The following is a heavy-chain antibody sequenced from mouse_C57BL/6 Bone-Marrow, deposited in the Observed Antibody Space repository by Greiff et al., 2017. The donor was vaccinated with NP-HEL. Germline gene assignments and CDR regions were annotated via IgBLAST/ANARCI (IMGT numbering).Heavy chain of an antibody. CDR1: GFTFSDYY. D-gene: IGHD1-3*01. V-gene: IGHV5-12*01. Sequence: EVQGVESGGGLVQPGGSLKLSCAASGFTFSDYYMYWVRQTPEKRLEWVAYISNGGGSTYYPDTVKGRFTISRDNAKNTLYLQMSRLKSEDTAMYYCARHRTLKWYFDVWGTGTTVTVSS. J-gene: IGHJ1*03. CDR2: ISNGGGST. CDR3: ARHRTLKWYFDV.